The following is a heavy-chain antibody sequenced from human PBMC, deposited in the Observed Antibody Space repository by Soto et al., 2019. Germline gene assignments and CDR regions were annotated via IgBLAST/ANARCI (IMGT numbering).Heavy chain of an antibody. V-gene: IGHV3-30-3*01. CDR1: GFTFSSYA. D-gene: IGHD6-6*01. Sequence: QVQLVESGGGVVQPGRSLRLSCAASGFTFSSYAMHWVRQAPGKGLEWVAVISYDGSNKYYADSVKGRFTISRDNSKNTLYLQMNSLRAEDTAVYYCARDMQQQLVRGTLYYYYGMDVWGQGTTVTVSS. CDR3: ARDMQQQLVRGTLYYYYGMDV. J-gene: IGHJ6*02. CDR2: ISYDGSNK.